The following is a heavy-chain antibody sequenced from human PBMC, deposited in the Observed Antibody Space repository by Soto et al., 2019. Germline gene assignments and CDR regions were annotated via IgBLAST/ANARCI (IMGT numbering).Heavy chain of an antibody. Sequence: PVGSLRLSCADSGFTFSSYGMHWVRQAPGKGLEWVAVISYDGSNKYYADSVKGRFTISRDNSKNTLYLQMNSLRAEYTAVYYCAKGGSRGWYVDYWGQGTLVTVSS. CDR3: AKGGSRGWYVDY. D-gene: IGHD6-19*01. V-gene: IGHV3-30*18. J-gene: IGHJ4*02. CDR2: ISYDGSNK. CDR1: GFTFSSYG.